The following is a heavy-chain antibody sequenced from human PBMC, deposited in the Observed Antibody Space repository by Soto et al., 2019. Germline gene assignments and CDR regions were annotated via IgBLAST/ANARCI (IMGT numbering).Heavy chain of an antibody. Sequence: VGSLRLSCAASGFTFSSYEMNWFRQAPGKGLEWVSYISSSGSTIYYADSVKGRFTISSDNAKNSLYLQMNSLRAEDTAVYYCARDRFLVLTSRYYYGMDVWGQGTTVTVSS. D-gene: IGHD3-3*01. J-gene: IGHJ6*02. CDR3: ARDRFLVLTSRYYYGMDV. CDR1: GFTFSSYE. CDR2: ISSSGSTI. V-gene: IGHV3-48*03.